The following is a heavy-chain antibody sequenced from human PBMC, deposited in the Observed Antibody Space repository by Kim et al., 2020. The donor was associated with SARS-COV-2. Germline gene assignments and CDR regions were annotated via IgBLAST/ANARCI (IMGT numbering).Heavy chain of an antibody. CDR3: ARGGTYCGTRNCYEENYYFGMDA. CDR1: GFTFSTYS. V-gene: IGHV3-21*01. CDR2: ISSSSTYI. J-gene: IGHJ6*02. D-gene: IGHD2-2*01. Sequence: GGSLRLSCAASGFTFSTYSMNWVRQAPGKGLEWVSSISSSSTYIYYADSVKGRFTISRDNAKSSMYLQMSSLRVEDTAVYYCARGGTYCGTRNCYEENYYFGMDAWGQGTTVTVSS.